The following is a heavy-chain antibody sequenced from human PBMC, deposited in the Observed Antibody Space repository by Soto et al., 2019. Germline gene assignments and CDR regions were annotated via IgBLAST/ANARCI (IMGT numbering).Heavy chain of an antibody. J-gene: IGHJ4*02. V-gene: IGHV2-5*01. D-gene: IGHD3-10*01. CDR2: IYWNDDK. CDR3: AHRKYYYGSGSYLGGSFDY. Sequence: QITLKESGPTLVKPTQTLTLTCTFSGFSLSTSGVGVGWIRQPPGKALEWLALIYWNDDKRYSPSLKSRLTITKDTSKNQVVLTMTNMDPVDTATYYCAHRKYYYGSGSYLGGSFDYWGQGTLVTVSS. CDR1: GFSLSTSGVG.